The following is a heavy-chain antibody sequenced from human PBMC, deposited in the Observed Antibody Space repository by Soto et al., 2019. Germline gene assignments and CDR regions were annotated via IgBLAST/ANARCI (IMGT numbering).Heavy chain of an antibody. Sequence: SETLSLTCTVSGVSISSYYWSWIRQPPGKGLEWIGYIYYSGSTNYNPSLKSRVTISVDTSKNQFSLKLSSVTAADTAVYYCARQYGDYVRGAFDIWGQGTMVTVSS. CDR1: GVSISSYY. CDR2: IYYSGST. CDR3: ARQYGDYVRGAFDI. J-gene: IGHJ3*02. V-gene: IGHV4-59*01. D-gene: IGHD4-17*01.